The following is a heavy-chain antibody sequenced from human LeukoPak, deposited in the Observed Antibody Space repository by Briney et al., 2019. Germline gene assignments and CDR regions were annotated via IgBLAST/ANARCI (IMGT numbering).Heavy chain of an antibody. J-gene: IGHJ4*02. CDR2: FDPEDGET. CDR3: ATVRGRNYYDSSGYPFDY. Sequence: ASVKVSCKVSGYTLTELSMHWVRQAPGKGLEWMGGFDPEDGETIYAQKFQGRVTMTEDTSTDTAYMELSSLRSEDTAVYYCATVRGRNYYDSSGYPFDYWGQGTLVTVSS. CDR1: GYTLTELS. D-gene: IGHD3-22*01. V-gene: IGHV1-24*01.